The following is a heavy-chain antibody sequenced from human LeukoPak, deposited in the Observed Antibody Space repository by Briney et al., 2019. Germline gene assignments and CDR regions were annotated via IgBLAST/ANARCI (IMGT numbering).Heavy chain of an antibody. D-gene: IGHD3-10*01. Sequence: ASVKVSCKASGYTFTGYYMHWVRQAPGQGLEWMGWINPNSGGTNYAQKFQGRVTMTRDTSISTDYMELSRLRSDDTAVYYCARDDPRGWYYFDYWGQGTLVTVSS. CDR3: ARDDPRGWYYFDY. V-gene: IGHV1-2*02. CDR2: INPNSGGT. CDR1: GYTFTGYY. J-gene: IGHJ4*02.